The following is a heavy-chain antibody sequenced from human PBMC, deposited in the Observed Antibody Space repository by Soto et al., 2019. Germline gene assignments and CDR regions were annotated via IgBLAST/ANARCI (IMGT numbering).Heavy chain of an antibody. CDR2: MNPNSGNT. CDR1: EYTFTSYD. Sequence: QVKLVQSGAEVKKPGASVKVSCKASEYTFTSYDINWVRQATGQGLEWMGWMNPNSGNTGYARKFHGRVTRTRNTSISTAYMEMISLRSEDTAVYYCARGINYYDSGDEAFDIWGQGTRVTVSS. V-gene: IGHV1-8*01. D-gene: IGHD3-10*01. CDR3: ARGINYYDSGDEAFDI. J-gene: IGHJ3*02.